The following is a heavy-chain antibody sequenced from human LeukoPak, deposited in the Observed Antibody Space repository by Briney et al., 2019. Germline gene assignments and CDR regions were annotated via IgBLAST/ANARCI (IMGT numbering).Heavy chain of an antibody. CDR1: GFTFSRNW. V-gene: IGHV3-7*03. CDR2: IKQDGSEK. D-gene: IGHD5-18*01. CDR3: AKERGGGYSYGWYFDY. J-gene: IGHJ4*02. Sequence: GGSLRLSCAASGFTFSRNWMSWVRQAPGKGLEWVANIKQDGSEKYYVDSVKGRFTISRDNSKNTLYLQMNSLRAEDTAVYYCAKERGGGYSYGWYFDYWGQGTLVTVSS.